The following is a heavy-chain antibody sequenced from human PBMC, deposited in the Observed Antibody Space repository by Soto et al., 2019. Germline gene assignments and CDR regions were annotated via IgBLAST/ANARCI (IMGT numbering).Heavy chain of an antibody. V-gene: IGHV3-23*01. CDR2: ITDAGKT. CDR3: AKDYCSGGSCSLFDY. D-gene: IGHD2-15*01. Sequence: EVQLLESGGGLVQPGGSLRLSCAASGFTFSSYAMTWVRQVPGKGLEWVSSITDAGKTYYAHSVKGRFTISRDNSKNTVYLQINSLRAEDTAVYYCAKDYCSGGSCSLFDYWGQGTLVTVSS. CDR1: GFTFSSYA. J-gene: IGHJ4*02.